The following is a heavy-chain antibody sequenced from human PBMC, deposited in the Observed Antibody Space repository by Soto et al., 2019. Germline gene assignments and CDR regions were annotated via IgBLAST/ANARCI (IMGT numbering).Heavy chain of an antibody. CDR3: ARGGIAARNYYCMDV. D-gene: IGHD6-6*01. V-gene: IGHV1-69*13. CDR1: GCTFSSYA. Sequence: ASVKVSCKASGCTFSSYAISWVRQAPGQGLEWMGGIIPIFGTANYAQKFQGRVTITADESTSTAYMELSSLRSEDTAVYYCARGGIAARNYYCMDVLGQGTRVTVS. J-gene: IGHJ6*01. CDR2: IIPIFGTA.